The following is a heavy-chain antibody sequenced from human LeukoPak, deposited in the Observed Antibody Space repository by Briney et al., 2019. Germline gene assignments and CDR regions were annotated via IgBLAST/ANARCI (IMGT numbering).Heavy chain of an antibody. CDR2: IFGSGGSA. J-gene: IGHJ4*02. CDR3: GKTTTGYSSGRYPAWPVDY. Sequence: GGSLRLSCTASGFTFNNYAMYWVRQAPGKGLEWVSGIFGSGGSAHYAESVQSRFTITGDNSKNTVYLQMNNLRTEDTAVYNGGKTTTGYSSGRYPAWPVDYWGQGTLVTVSS. V-gene: IGHV3-23*01. D-gene: IGHD6-19*01. CDR1: GFTFNNYA.